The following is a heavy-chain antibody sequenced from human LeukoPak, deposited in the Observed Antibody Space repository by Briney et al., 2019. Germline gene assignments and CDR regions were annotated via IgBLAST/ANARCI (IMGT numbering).Heavy chain of an antibody. D-gene: IGHD6-6*01. V-gene: IGHV3-33*06. Sequence: PGRSLTLSCAASGFTFSSYGMHWVRQAPGKGLEAVAVIWYDGSNKYYADSVKGRFTISRDNSKNTLYLQMNSLRAEDTAVYYCAKDLLVYSSSLYLQHWGQGTLVTVSS. J-gene: IGHJ1*01. CDR1: GFTFSSYG. CDR2: IWYDGSNK. CDR3: AKDLLVYSSSLYLQH.